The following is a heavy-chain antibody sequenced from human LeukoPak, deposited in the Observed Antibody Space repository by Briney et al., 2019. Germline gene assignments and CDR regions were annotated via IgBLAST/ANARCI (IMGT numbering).Heavy chain of an antibody. V-gene: IGHV3-66*01. CDR2: IYTGGGR. CDR3: ARRFGAARDDYMDV. CDR1: GFTFSSYS. D-gene: IGHD3-16*01. Sequence: PGGSLRLSCAASGFTFSSYSMNWVRQAPGKELEWVSVIYTGGGRYYADSVRGRFTISRDNAKNSLYLQMNSLRAEDTAVYYCARRFGAARDDYMDVWGKGTTVTVSS. J-gene: IGHJ6*03.